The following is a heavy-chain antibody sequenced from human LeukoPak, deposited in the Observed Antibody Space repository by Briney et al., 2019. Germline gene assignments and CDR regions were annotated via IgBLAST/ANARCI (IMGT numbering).Heavy chain of an antibody. D-gene: IGHD3-22*01. CDR2: INHSGST. Sequence: SETLSLTCAVYGGSFSGYYWSWIRQPPGKGLEWIGEINHSGSTNYNPSLKSRVTISVDTSKNHFSLKLSSVTAADTAVYYCARLPPYYYGSSGYYYGRDFDYWGQGTLVTVSS. V-gene: IGHV4-34*01. CDR1: GGSFSGYY. J-gene: IGHJ4*02. CDR3: ARLPPYYYGSSGYYYGRDFDY.